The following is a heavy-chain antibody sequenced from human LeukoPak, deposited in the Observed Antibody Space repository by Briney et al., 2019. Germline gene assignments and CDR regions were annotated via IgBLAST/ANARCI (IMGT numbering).Heavy chain of an antibody. CDR1: GFTFTNYW. CDR3: ATYRQVLLPFES. D-gene: IGHD2-8*02. V-gene: IGHV3-7*01. Sequence: GGSLTLSCAASGFTFTNYWMSWVRQAPGKGLEWVANIKQDGSEKYYVDSVKGRFTISRDNAKNSLYLQMNSLRAEDTAVYYCATYRQVLLPFESWGQGTLVTVSS. J-gene: IGHJ4*02. CDR2: IKQDGSEK.